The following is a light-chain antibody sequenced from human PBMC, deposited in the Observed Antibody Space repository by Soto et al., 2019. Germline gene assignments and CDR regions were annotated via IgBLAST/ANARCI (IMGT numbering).Light chain of an antibody. J-gene: IGLJ1*01. CDR1: SSDVGGYNY. V-gene: IGLV2-11*01. Sequence: SCTGTSSDVGGYNYVSWYQQHPGKAPKVMIYDVSKRPSGVPDRFSGSKSGSTASLTISGLQAEDEADYYCCSYAGSPYVFGTGTKLTVL. CDR2: DVS. CDR3: CSYAGSPYV.